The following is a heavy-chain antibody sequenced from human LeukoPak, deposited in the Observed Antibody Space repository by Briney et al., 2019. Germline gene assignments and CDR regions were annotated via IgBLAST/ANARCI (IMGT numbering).Heavy chain of an antibody. CDR1: GGSISSYY. Sequence: PSETLSLTCTVSGGSISSYYWSWIRKPPGKGLEWIGYIYYSGSTNYNPSLKSRVTISVDTSKNQFSLKLSSVTAADTAVYYCARLVATQHLDYWGQGTLVTVSS. J-gene: IGHJ4*02. V-gene: IGHV4-59*08. D-gene: IGHD5-12*01. CDR3: ARLVATQHLDY. CDR2: IYYSGST.